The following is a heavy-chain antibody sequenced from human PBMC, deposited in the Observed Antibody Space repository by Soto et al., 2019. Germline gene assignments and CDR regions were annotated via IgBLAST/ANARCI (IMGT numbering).Heavy chain of an antibody. Sequence: SETLSLTCSVSGDSINSDKYYWGWIRQPPGKGLEWIGSIYYRCNTYYNPSLQTRVTISLDKSKNQFSLKLNSVTAADSAVYFCARLEGLATISYYFDFWGPGALVTVSS. CDR2: IYYRCNT. V-gene: IGHV4-39*01. D-gene: IGHD3-9*01. CDR3: ARLEGLATISYYFDF. CDR1: GDSINSDKYY. J-gene: IGHJ4*02.